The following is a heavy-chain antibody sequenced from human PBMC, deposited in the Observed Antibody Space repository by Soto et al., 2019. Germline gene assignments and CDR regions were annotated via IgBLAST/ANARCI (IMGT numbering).Heavy chain of an antibody. Sequence: EVQLVESGGGLVKPGGSLSLSCAASGFPFSRYSMNWVRQAPGQVLEWVSSISSSSSYIYYADSVKGRFTISRDNAKNSLYLQMSSLRAEDTAVYYCASRSKCSSTSCRQNPLWMGVWFDPCGQGTLVTVS. D-gene: IGHD2-2*01. V-gene: IGHV3-21*01. CDR1: GFPFSRYS. J-gene: IGHJ5*02. CDR2: ISSSSSYI. CDR3: ASRSKCSSTSCRQNPLWMGVWFDP.